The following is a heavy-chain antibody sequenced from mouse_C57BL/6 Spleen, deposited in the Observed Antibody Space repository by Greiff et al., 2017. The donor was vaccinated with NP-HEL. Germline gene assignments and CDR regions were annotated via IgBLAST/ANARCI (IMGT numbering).Heavy chain of an antibody. J-gene: IGHJ2*01. V-gene: IGHV1-18*01. CDR3: AREGGWGFDD. Sequence: EVQLQQSGPELVKPGASVKISCKASGYTFTGYNMDWVKQSHGKSLEWIGGINPNNGGTIYNEKFKGKATLTADTSSSTAYMQLSSLTSEDSAVYYGAREGGWGFDDWGQGTTLTV. CDR1: GYTFTGYN. D-gene: IGHD3-2*02. CDR2: INPNNGGT.